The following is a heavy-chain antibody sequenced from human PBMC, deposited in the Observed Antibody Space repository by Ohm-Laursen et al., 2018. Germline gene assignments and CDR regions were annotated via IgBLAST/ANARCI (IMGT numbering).Heavy chain of an antibody. CDR2: IYRSGST. J-gene: IGHJ4*02. D-gene: IGHD2-15*01. CDR3: ARRGSGGRSFDY. Sequence: GTLSLTCAVSGYSISSGYYWGWIRQPPGKGLEWIGSIYRSGSTLYNPSLKSRVTISVDTSKNQISLKLGSVTVADTAVFYCARRGSGGRSFDYWGQGSLVTVSS. CDR1: GYSISSGYY. V-gene: IGHV4-38-2*01.